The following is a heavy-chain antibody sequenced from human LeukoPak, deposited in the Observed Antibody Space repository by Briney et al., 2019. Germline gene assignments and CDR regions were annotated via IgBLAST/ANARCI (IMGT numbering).Heavy chain of an antibody. Sequence: ASVKVSCKASGYTFTSYAMHWVRQAPGQRLEWMGWINAGNGNTKYSQKFQGRVTITRDTSASTAYMELSSLRSEDTAVYYCARDVYSSSSIDVLDYWGQGTLVTVSS. V-gene: IGHV1-3*01. CDR2: INAGNGNT. CDR1: GYTFTSYA. J-gene: IGHJ4*02. CDR3: ARDVYSSSSIDVLDY. D-gene: IGHD6-6*01.